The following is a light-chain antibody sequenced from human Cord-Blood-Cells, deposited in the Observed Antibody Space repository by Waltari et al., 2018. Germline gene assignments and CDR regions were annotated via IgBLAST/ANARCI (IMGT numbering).Light chain of an antibody. CDR3: CSYAGSSTLAV. CDR1: SSDVGSYNL. Sequence: QSALTQPASVSGSPGQSITLSCTGTSSDVGSYNLVSWYQQHPGKAPKLMIYEGSKRPSGVSNRFSGSKSSNTASLTISGLQAEDEADYYCCSYAGSSTLAVFGGGTQLTVL. V-gene: IGLV2-23*01. CDR2: EGS. J-gene: IGLJ7*01.